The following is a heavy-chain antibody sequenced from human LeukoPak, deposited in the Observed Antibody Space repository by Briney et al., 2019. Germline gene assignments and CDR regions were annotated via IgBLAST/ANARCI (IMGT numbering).Heavy chain of an antibody. CDR1: GFSFSNAW. D-gene: IGHD3-10*01. J-gene: IGHJ6*04. V-gene: IGHV3-15*05. CDR3: TTAPDYTGSGKLDV. Sequence: GGSLRPSCAGSGFSFSNAWINWVRQAPGKGLEWVGRIRNKREGGTTGYAAPVRGRFIVSRDDSKDMAYLQMNSLESEDTAVYFCTTAPDYTGSGKLDVWGKGTTVIISS. CDR2: IRNKREGGTT.